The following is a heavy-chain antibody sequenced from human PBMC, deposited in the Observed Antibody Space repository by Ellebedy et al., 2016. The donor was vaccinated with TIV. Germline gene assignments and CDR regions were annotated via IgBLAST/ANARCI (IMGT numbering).Heavy chain of an antibody. CDR2: IIPIFGTA. J-gene: IGHJ6*02. V-gene: IGHV1-69*13. CDR1: RGTFSSYA. D-gene: IGHD6-19*01. Sequence: ASVQVSCKASRGTFSSYAISWARQAPGQGLEWMGGIIPIFGTANYAQKFQGRVTITADESTSTAYMELSSLRSEDTAVYYCASRLTGIAVAGPPQEGMDVWGQGTTVTVSS. CDR3: ASRLTGIAVAGPPQEGMDV.